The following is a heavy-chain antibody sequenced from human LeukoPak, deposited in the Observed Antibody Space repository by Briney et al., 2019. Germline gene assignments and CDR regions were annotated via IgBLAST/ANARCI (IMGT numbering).Heavy chain of an antibody. Sequence: PSETLSLTCTVSGGSISSYYWSWIRQPPGKGLEWIGYIYYSGSTNYNPSLKSRVTISVDTSKNQFSLKLSSVTAADTAVYYCASSARYSGDTNSYYFDYWAREPWSPSPQ. CDR2: IYYSGST. CDR3: ASSARYSGDTNSYYFDY. V-gene: IGHV4-59*08. D-gene: IGHD1-26*01. CDR1: GGSISSYY. J-gene: IGHJ4*02.